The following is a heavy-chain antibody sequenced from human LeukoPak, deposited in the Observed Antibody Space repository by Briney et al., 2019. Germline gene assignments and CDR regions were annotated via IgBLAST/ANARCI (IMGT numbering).Heavy chain of an antibody. CDR2: IYTSGST. V-gene: IGHV4-4*07. Sequence: SETLPLTCTVSGGSISNYYWSWIRQPAGKGLEWIGRIYTSGSTNYNPSLKSRVTMSVDTSKNQFSLKLSSVTAADTAVYYCTRHPGPNYGSGSYPFDYWGQGTLVTVSS. J-gene: IGHJ4*02. CDR1: GGSISNYY. CDR3: TRHPGPNYGSGSYPFDY. D-gene: IGHD3-10*01.